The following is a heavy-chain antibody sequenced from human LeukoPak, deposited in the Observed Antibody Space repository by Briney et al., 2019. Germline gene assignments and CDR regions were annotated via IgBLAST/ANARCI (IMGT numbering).Heavy chain of an antibody. CDR2: IYYSGII. J-gene: IGHJ4*02. D-gene: IGHD2-15*01. Sequence: PSGTLTLTCTVSGDSLSSGGYYWTWVRQVPGKGLESIGYIYYSGIIYSNPSVKSRLIISGDTSKNLFSLKLNSVTAADTAVYYCARSPGGGFVLVVGVTRLFDYWGQGTLVTVSS. V-gene: IGHV4-31*03. CDR3: ARSPGGGFVLVVGVTRLFDY. CDR1: GDSLSSGGYY.